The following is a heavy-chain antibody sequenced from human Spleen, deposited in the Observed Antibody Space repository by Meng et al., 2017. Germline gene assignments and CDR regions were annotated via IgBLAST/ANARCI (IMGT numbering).Heavy chain of an antibody. CDR2: IYHSGST. V-gene: IGHV4-34*01. D-gene: IGHD3-22*01. CDR3: ARGHHYYDSSGYGG. J-gene: IGHJ4*02. CDR1: GGSFSDYY. Sequence: QGTLQQRGAGLLKPSETLSLTCVVSGGSFSDYYWSWIRQPPGKGLEWIGEIYHSGSTNYNPSLKSRVTISVDKSKNQFSLKLSSVTAADTAVYYCARGHHYYDSSGYGGWGQGTLVTVSS.